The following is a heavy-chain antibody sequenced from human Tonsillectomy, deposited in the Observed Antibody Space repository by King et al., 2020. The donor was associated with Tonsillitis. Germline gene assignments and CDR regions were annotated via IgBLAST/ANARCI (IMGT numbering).Heavy chain of an antibody. CDR3: AKPKSTSSMDFLIDY. Sequence: VQLVESGGGVVQPGGSLRLSCAASGFTLSSYGMHWVRQAPGKGLEWVAVISNDGSYQYYRDSVKGRFTISRDNSKNTLYLQMNSLRTEDTAVYYCAKPKSTSSMDFLIDYWGQGILVTVSS. J-gene: IGHJ4*02. CDR2: ISNDGSYQ. CDR1: GFTLSSYG. V-gene: IGHV3-30*18. D-gene: IGHD2-2*01.